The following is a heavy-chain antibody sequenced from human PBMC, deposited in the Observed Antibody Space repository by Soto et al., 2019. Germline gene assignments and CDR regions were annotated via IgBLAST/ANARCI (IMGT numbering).Heavy chain of an antibody. J-gene: IGHJ4*02. Sequence: PSETLSLTCTVSGGSISSYYWSWIRQPPGRGLEWIGYIYYSGSTNYNPSLKSRVTISVDTSKNQFSLKLSSVTAADTAVYYCARKVLAFDYWGQGTLVTVSS. CDR2: IYYSGST. CDR1: GGSISSYY. CDR3: ARKVLAFDY. D-gene: IGHD2-8*02. V-gene: IGHV4-59*01.